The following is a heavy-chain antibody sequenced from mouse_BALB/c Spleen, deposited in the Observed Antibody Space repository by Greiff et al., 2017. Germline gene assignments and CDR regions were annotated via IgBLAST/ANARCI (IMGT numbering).Heavy chain of an antibody. D-gene: IGHD1-1*01. CDR2: IWSGGST. CDR3: ARTLLSSYAMDY. CDR1: GFSLTSYG. V-gene: IGHV2-2*02. Sequence: VQVVESGPGLVQPSQSLSITCTVSGFSLTSYGVHWVRQSPGKGLEWLGVIWSGGSTDYNAAFISRLSISKDNSKSQVFFKMNSLQANDTAIYYCARTLLSSYAMDYWGQGTSVTVSS. J-gene: IGHJ4*01.